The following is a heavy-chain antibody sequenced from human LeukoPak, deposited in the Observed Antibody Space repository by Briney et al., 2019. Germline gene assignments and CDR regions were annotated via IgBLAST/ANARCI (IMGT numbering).Heavy chain of an antibody. CDR3: ARDKAPGGKRWFDP. Sequence: SETLSLTCAVSGVSISSYYWSWIRQHPGKGLEWIGYLSDVGTNDYNPSLRGRVTISRDTSKNQFSLRLSSVTAADAAVYHCARDKAPGGKRWFDPWGQGALVIVSS. D-gene: IGHD4-23*01. CDR2: LSDVGTN. CDR1: GVSISSYY. V-gene: IGHV4-59*01. J-gene: IGHJ5*02.